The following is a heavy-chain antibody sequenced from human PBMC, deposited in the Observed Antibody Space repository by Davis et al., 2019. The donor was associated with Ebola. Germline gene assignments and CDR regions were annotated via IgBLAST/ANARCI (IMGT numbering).Heavy chain of an antibody. CDR1: GYTFVSYG. D-gene: IGHD3-10*01. CDR3: ARLSFGEVGFDY. Sequence: ASVKVSCKTSGYTFVSYGVTWVRQAPGQGLEWMGRINPHSGGTNYAQNFQGRVTMSRDTSISTAYMELSRLISDDTAVYYCARLSFGEVGFDYWGQGTLVTVSS. CDR2: INPHSGGT. J-gene: IGHJ4*02. V-gene: IGHV1-2*06.